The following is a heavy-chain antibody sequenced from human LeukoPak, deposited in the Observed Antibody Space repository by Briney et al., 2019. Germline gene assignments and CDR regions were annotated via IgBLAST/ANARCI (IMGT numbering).Heavy chain of an antibody. D-gene: IGHD3-10*01. J-gene: IGHJ3*02. CDR2: ISAYNGNT. V-gene: IGHV1-18*01. Sequence: GASVKVSCKASGYTFTSYGISWVRQAPGQGLEWMGWISAYNGNTNYAQKLQGRVTMTTDTSTSTAYMELRSLRSDDTAVYYCARSARRVRGDTYDAFDIWGQGTMVTVSS. CDR1: GYTFTSYG. CDR3: ARSARRVRGDTYDAFDI.